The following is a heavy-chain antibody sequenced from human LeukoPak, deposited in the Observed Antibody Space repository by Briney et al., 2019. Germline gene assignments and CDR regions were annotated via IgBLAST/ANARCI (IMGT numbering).Heavy chain of an antibody. J-gene: IGHJ4*02. V-gene: IGHV3-21*01. CDR3: ASAHTGYSSGWNDY. CDR2: ISSSSSYI. CDR1: GFTFSSYW. Sequence: PGGSLRLSCAASGFTFSSYWMSWVRQAPGKGLEWVSSISSSSSYIYYADSVKGRFTISRDNAKNSLYLQMNSLRAEDTAVYYCASAHTGYSSGWNDYWGQGTLVTVSS. D-gene: IGHD6-19*01.